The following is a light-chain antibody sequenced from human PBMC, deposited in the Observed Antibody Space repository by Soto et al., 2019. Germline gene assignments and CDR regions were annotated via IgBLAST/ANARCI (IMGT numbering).Light chain of an antibody. Sequence: IAMTQTPLSLSVTPVQPASISCKSSQSLLFSDGKTYLYWYLQKPGQPPQLLIYGVSNRFSGVTDRFSGSGSGTDFTLTISRVEAEDVGVYYCMQTVDSPWTFGQGTKVEVK. V-gene: IGKV2D-29*01. CDR2: GVS. CDR1: QSLLFSDGKTY. CDR3: MQTVDSPWT. J-gene: IGKJ1*01.